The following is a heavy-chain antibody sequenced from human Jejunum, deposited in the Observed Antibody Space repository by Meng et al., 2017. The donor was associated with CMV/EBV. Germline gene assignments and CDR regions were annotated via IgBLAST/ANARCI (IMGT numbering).Heavy chain of an antibody. V-gene: IGHV3-23*01. CDR1: GFTLSTYG. J-gene: IGHJ4*02. Sequence: EVELLGSGGGLLEPGGSLRLSCTASGFTLSTYGMSWVRQAPGKGLEWVSAISYSGDGTYYADSVKGRFTISRDNSKNTLYLQMNSLRAEDTAIYYCAKDSPILTVWGQGTLVTVSS. CDR3: AKDSPILTV. D-gene: IGHD3-9*01. CDR2: ISYSGDGT.